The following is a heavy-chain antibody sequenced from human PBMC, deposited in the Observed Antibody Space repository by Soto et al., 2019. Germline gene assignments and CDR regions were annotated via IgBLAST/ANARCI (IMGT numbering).Heavy chain of an antibody. Sequence: VQLLASGGGLVQPGGSLRLSCVVSGFTFTNYGVTWVRQAPGKGLQWVSGFSGGSGTTHYRDSVKGRFTISRDDSKSTVYLQMNSLGVVDTAVYYCVKWNGYGDYWGQGTLVTVSS. D-gene: IGHD1-1*01. J-gene: IGHJ4*02. CDR1: GFTFTNYG. CDR3: VKWNGYGDY. V-gene: IGHV3-23*01. CDR2: FSGGSGTT.